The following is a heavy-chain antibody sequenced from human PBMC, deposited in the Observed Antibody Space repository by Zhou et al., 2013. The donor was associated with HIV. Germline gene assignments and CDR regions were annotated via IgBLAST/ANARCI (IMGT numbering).Heavy chain of an antibody. CDR3: AREGMYLSFDL. CDR1: GYNFSSYG. Sequence: QLVQSGMEVKKPGASVKISCKASGYNFSSYGLSWVRQAPGQGLEWMGYISAHDGNTLYAQKFQDRVTMSRGTSPTIGYMELKSLTSDDTATYFCAREGMYLSFDLWGQGTMVIVSA. CDR2: ISAHDGNT. D-gene: IGHD2-2*01. J-gene: IGHJ3*01. V-gene: IGHV1-18*01.